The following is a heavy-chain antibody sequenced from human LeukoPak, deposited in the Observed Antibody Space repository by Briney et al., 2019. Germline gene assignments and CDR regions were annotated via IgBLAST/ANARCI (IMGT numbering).Heavy chain of an antibody. CDR3: TTVDSSGWYGAFDY. Sequence: GGSLRLSCAASGFTFSNAWMSWVRQAPGKGLEWVGRIKSKTDGGTTDYAAPVKGRFTISRDDPKNTLYLQMNSLKTEDTAVYYCTTVDSSGWYGAFDYWGQGTLVTVSS. D-gene: IGHD6-19*01. V-gene: IGHV3-15*01. CDR2: IKSKTDGGTT. CDR1: GFTFSNAW. J-gene: IGHJ4*02.